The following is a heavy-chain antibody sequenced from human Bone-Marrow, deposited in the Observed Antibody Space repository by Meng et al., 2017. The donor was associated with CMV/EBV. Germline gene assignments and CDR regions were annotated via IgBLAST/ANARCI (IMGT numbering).Heavy chain of an antibody. CDR2: INSDGSST. V-gene: IGHV3-74*01. CDR1: GFTFSSYW. J-gene: IGHJ4*02. Sequence: GESLKISCAASGFTFSSYWMHWVRQAPGKGLVWVSRINSDGSSTSYADSVEGRFTISRDNAKNTLYLQMNSLRAEDTAVYYCAREPRYGEFFDYWGQGTLVTVSS. D-gene: IGHD4-17*01. CDR3: AREPRYGEFFDY.